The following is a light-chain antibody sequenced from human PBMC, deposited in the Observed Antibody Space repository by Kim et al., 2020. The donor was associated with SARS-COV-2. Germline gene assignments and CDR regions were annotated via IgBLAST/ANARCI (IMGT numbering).Light chain of an antibody. CDR3: QQSGT. J-gene: IGKJ4*01. V-gene: IGKV3-20*01. CDR2: TAS. CDR1: QSISSSY. Sequence: TLSLSPGERATLSCRASQSISSSYLAWYQQKPGQAPRLLIYTASSRATGIPHRFSGSGSGTDFTLTINRLEPEDFAVYYCQQSGTFGGGTKVDIK.